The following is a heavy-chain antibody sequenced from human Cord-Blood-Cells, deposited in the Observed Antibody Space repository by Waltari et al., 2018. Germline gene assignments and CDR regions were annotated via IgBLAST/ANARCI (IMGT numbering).Heavy chain of an antibody. Sequence: QLQLQESGPGLVKPSETLSLTCTVSGGSISSSSYYWGWIRQPPGKGLEWIGGIYYSGGTYYNPSLKSRVTISVDTSKNQFSLKLSSVTAADTAVYYCARHDYDFWSGYYPHYYYYGMDVWGQGTTVTVSS. CDR2: IYYSGGT. V-gene: IGHV4-39*01. J-gene: IGHJ6*02. D-gene: IGHD3-3*01. CDR3: ARHDYDFWSGYYPHYYYYGMDV. CDR1: GGSISSSSYY.